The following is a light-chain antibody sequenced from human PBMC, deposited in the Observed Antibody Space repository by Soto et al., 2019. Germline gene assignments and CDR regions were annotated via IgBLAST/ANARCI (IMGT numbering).Light chain of an antibody. J-gene: IGKJ5*01. CDR2: DAS. V-gene: IGKV1-13*02. CDR1: QGISSA. CDR3: QQFNSYPPIP. Sequence: AIQLTQSPSSLSASVGDRVTITCRASQGISSALAWYQQRPGKAPKLLIYDASSLESGVPSRFSGSGSGTDFTLTISSLQPEDFATYYCQQFNSYPPIPFGQETRLEIK.